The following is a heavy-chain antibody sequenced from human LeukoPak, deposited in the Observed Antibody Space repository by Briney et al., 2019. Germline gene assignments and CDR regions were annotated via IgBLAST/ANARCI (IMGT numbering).Heavy chain of an antibody. Sequence: GGSLRLSCAASGFTSSSYAMSWVRQAPGKGLEWVSAISGSGGSTYYADSVKGRFTISRDNSKNTLYLPMNSLRAEDTALYYCAKDMGYSWGSYDYWGQGTLVTVSS. D-gene: IGHD5-18*01. CDR2: ISGSGGST. J-gene: IGHJ4*02. V-gene: IGHV3-23*01. CDR3: AKDMGYSWGSYDY. CDR1: GFTSSSYA.